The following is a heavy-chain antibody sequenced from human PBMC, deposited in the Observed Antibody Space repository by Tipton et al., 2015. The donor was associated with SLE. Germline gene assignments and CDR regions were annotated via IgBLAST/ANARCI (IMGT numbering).Heavy chain of an antibody. Sequence: SLRLSCVASGFTFSDFSMSWIRQAPGKGLEWVSYISRGGSTIYYADSVKGRSTISGDSARNSLYLQMNNLRGEDTAVYYCARGYDYGATVDVWGQGTMVTVPS. CDR3: ARGYDYGATVDV. D-gene: IGHD4/OR15-4a*01. CDR1: GFTFSDFS. V-gene: IGHV3-11*01. J-gene: IGHJ3*01. CDR2: ISRGGSTI.